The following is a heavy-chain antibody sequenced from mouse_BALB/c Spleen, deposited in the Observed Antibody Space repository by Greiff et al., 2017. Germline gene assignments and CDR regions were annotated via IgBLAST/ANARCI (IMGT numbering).Heavy chain of an antibody. CDR2: IWAGGST. CDR1: GFSLTSYG. V-gene: IGHV2-9*02. Sequence: VKLMESGPGLVAPSQSLSITCTVSGFSLTSYGVHWVRQPPGKGLEWLGVIWAGGSTNYNSALMSRLSISKDNSKSQVFLKMNSLQTDDTAMYYCARDRGDYGRGFAYWGQGTLVTVSA. J-gene: IGHJ3*01. D-gene: IGHD1-1*02. CDR3: ARDRGDYGRGFAY.